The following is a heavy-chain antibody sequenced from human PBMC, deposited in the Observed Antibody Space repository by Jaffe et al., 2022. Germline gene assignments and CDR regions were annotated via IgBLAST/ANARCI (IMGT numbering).Heavy chain of an antibody. D-gene: IGHD6-13*01. Sequence: QVQLQESGPGLVKPSETLSLTCAVSGYSISSGYYWGWIRQPPGKGLEWIGSIYHSGSTYYNPSLKSRVTISVDTSKNQFSLKLSSVTAADTAVYYCARGIAAPYGWDVWGKGTTVTVSS. CDR3: ARGIAAPYGWDV. V-gene: IGHV4-38-2*01. CDR2: IYHSGST. J-gene: IGHJ6*04. CDR1: GYSISSGYY.